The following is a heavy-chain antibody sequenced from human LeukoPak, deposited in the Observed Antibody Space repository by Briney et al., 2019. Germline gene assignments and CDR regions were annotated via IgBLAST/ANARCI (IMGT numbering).Heavy chain of an antibody. CDR2: ISYDGSYY. V-gene: IGHV3-30*04. J-gene: IGHJ4*02. Sequence: GGSLRLSCAASGFTFSSYAMHWVRQAPGKGLEWVAVISYDGSYYYYADSVKGRFTISRDNSKNTLYLQMNSLRAEDTAVYYCAKDYYGSGSSHWGQGTLVTVSS. CDR3: AKDYYGSGSSH. CDR1: GFTFSSYA. D-gene: IGHD3-10*01.